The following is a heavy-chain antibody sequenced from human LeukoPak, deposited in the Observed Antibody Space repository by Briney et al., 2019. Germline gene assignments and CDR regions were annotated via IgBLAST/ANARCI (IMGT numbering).Heavy chain of an antibody. Sequence: GGSLRLSCAASGLTVSSNYMSWVRQAPGKGLEWVSVIYSGGSTYYADSVKGRFTISRDNSKNTLYLQMNSLRAEDTAVYYCARGQLVGAFDIWGQGTMVTVSS. CDR2: IYSGGST. J-gene: IGHJ3*02. D-gene: IGHD2-2*01. V-gene: IGHV3-53*01. CDR1: GLTVSSNY. CDR3: ARGQLVGAFDI.